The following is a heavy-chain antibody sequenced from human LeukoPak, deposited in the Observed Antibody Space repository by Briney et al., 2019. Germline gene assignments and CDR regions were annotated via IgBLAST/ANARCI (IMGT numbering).Heavy chain of an antibody. CDR1: GFTFSSYG. V-gene: IGHV3-48*04. D-gene: IGHD6-13*01. CDR2: ISNSGSTI. J-gene: IGHJ4*02. CDR3: ARARDRIAAAGTGLFDY. Sequence: GGSLRLSCAASGFTFSSYGMHWVRQAPGKGLEWVSYISNSGSTIDYADSVKGRFTTSRDNAKNSLYLQMNSLRAEDTAVYYCARARDRIAAAGTGLFDYWGQGTLVTVSS.